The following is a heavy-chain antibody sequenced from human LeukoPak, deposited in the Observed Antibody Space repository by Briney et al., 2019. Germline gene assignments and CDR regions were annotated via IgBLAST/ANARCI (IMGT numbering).Heavy chain of an antibody. J-gene: IGHJ4*02. Sequence: SETLSLTCTVSGGSISSSSYCWSWIRQPPGKGLEWIGYIYYSGSTNYNPSLKSRVTISVDTSKNQFSLKLSSVTAADTAVYYCARGGMAAGFDYWGQGTLVTVSS. CDR1: GGSISSSSYC. D-gene: IGHD6-13*01. V-gene: IGHV4-61*01. CDR3: ARGGMAAGFDY. CDR2: IYYSGST.